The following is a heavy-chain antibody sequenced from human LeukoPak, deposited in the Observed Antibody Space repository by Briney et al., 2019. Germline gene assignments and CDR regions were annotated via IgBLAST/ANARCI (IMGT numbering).Heavy chain of an antibody. D-gene: IGHD3-22*01. CDR3: ARYVVVITKAFDI. V-gene: IGHV4-30-2*01. Sequence: SQTLSLTCAVSGGSISSGGYSWSWIRQPPGKGLEWIGYIYHSGSTYYNPSLKSLVTISVDRSKNQFSLKLSSVTAADTAVYYCARYVVVITKAFDIWGQGTMVTVSS. CDR1: GGSISSGGYS. J-gene: IGHJ3*02. CDR2: IYHSGST.